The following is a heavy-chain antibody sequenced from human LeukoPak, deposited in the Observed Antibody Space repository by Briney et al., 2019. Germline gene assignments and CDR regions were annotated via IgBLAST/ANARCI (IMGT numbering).Heavy chain of an antibody. CDR3: ARGSVLRFLEWLCRYNNWFDP. D-gene: IGHD3-3*01. J-gene: IGHJ5*02. V-gene: IGHV1-8*01. Sequence: ASVKVSCKASGYTFTSYDINWVRQATGQGLEWMGWMNPNSGNTGYAQKFQGRVTMTRNTSISTAYMELSSLRSEDTAVYYCARGSVLRFLEWLCRYNNWFDPWGQGTLVTVSS. CDR1: GYTFTSYD. CDR2: MNPNSGNT.